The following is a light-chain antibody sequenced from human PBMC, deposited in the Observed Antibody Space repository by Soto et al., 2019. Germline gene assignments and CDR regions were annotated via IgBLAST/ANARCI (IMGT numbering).Light chain of an antibody. CDR1: RDDIGAYDY. V-gene: IGLV2-14*01. J-gene: IGLJ2*01. CDR3: NSYTNSSAVV. CDR2: EVT. Sequence: QSVLTQPASVSRTPGESITISCAGTRDDIGAYDYVSWYQQHPGNAPKLLVYEVTNRPSGVSDRFSGSKSGNTASLTISGLQAEDEADYYCNSYTNSSAVVFGGETKVTVL.